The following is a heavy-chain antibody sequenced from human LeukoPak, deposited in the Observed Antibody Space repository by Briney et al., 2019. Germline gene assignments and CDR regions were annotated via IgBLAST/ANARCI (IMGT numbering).Heavy chain of an antibody. V-gene: IGHV1-18*01. J-gene: IGHJ4*02. CDR1: SYTFTSYG. D-gene: IGHD2-2*01. CDR3: ARDPIVVVPAWGLNLDY. Sequence: SVSASCLASSYTFTSYGIRWVRPAAGQGLDWMGWISAYNGNTNYAQKLQGRVTMTTDTSTSTAYMELRSLRSNDTAVYYCARDPIVVVPAWGLNLDYWGQGTLVTVSS. CDR2: ISAYNGNT.